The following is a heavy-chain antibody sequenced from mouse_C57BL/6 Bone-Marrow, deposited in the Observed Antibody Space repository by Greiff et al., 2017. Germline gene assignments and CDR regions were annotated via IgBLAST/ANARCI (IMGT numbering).Heavy chain of an antibody. CDR2: ISSGGSYT. Sequence: EVKLVESGGDLVKPGGSLKLSCAASGFTFSSYGMSWVRQTPDKRLEWVATISSGGSYTYYPDSVKGRFTISRDNAKNTLYLQMSSLKSEDTAMYYCARRGDGTMDYWGQGTSVTVSS. CDR3: ARRGDGTMDY. V-gene: IGHV5-6*02. J-gene: IGHJ4*01. CDR1: GFTFSSYG.